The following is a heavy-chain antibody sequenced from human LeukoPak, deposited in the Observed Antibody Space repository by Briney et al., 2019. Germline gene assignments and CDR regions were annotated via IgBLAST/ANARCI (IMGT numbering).Heavy chain of an antibody. CDR3: ARHLAYYYGSGGYYYYYMDV. Sequence: SETLSLTCAVYGGSFSGYYWSWIRRPPGKGLEWIGEINHSGSTNYNPSLKSRVTISVDTSKNQFSLKLSSVTAADTAVYYCARHLAYYYGSGGYYYYYMDVWGKGTTVTISS. D-gene: IGHD3-10*01. V-gene: IGHV4-34*01. J-gene: IGHJ6*03. CDR2: INHSGST. CDR1: GGSFSGYY.